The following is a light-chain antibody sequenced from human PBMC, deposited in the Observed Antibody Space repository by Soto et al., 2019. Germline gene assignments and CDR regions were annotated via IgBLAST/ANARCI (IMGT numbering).Light chain of an antibody. CDR1: QSVSSSY. J-gene: IGKJ1*01. CDR2: GAS. CDR3: QQYGSSPGT. Sequence: EIVFTQSPRTLSLPPGERATLSCRASQSVSSSYLAWYQQKPGQAPRPLIYGASSRATGIPDRFSGSGSGTGFTLTISRLEPEDFAVYYCQQYGSSPGTFGQGTKVDIK. V-gene: IGKV3-20*01.